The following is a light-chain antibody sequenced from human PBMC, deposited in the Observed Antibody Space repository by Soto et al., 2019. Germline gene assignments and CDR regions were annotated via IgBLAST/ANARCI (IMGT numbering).Light chain of an antibody. V-gene: IGKV3-20*01. J-gene: IGKJ4*01. CDR2: GAS. CDR3: QQYGSTPPVT. CDR1: QSVSSDY. Sequence: EIVLTQSPATLSLSPGERATLSCRASQSVSSDYLSWYQQKPGQPPRLLIYGASYRATGIPDRFSGGGSGTDFTLTISRLEAEDFAVYYCQQYGSTPPVTFGGGTKVEIK.